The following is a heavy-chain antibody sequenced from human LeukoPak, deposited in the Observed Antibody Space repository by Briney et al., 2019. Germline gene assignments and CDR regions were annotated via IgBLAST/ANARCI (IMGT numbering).Heavy chain of an antibody. Sequence: RASVTVSCKASGYTFTGYYMHWVRPAPGQGLEWMGWINPNSGGTNYAQKFQGRVTMTRDTSISTAYMELSRLRSDDTAVYYCARGGSSSWPLGRFDPWGQGTLVTVSS. D-gene: IGHD6-13*01. V-gene: IGHV1-2*02. CDR1: GYTFTGYY. J-gene: IGHJ5*02. CDR3: ARGGSSSWPLGRFDP. CDR2: INPNSGGT.